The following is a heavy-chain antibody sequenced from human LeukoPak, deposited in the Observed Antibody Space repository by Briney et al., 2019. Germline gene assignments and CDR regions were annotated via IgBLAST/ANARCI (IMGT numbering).Heavy chain of an antibody. D-gene: IGHD3-3*02. CDR3: ARVGDHFHWNLDL. CDR2: IYSGATT. Sequence: GGSLRFSCAASGFTVTNYYMNWVRQAPGKGLEWVSIIYSGATTYYADSVKGRFTISRDTSKNTVSLQMNSLRAEDTAVYFCARVGDHFHWNLDLWGRGTLVTVSS. V-gene: IGHV3-53*01. J-gene: IGHJ2*01. CDR1: GFTVTNYY.